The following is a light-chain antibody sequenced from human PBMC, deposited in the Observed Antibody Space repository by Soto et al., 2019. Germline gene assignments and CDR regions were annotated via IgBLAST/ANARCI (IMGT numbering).Light chain of an antibody. CDR1: QSVSSH. J-gene: IGKJ1*01. CDR3: QQYNNWPRT. Sequence: EIMMTQSPATLSVSPGEGATLSCRASQSVSSHIAWYQQKPGQAPRLLIYGASIRATGIPARFSGNGSGTEFTLTISSLQSEDFAVYYCQQYNNWPRTFGQGTKVEIK. V-gene: IGKV3-15*01. CDR2: GAS.